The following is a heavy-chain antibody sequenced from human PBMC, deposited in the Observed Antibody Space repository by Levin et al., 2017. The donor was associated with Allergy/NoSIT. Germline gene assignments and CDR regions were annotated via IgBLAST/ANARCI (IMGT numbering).Heavy chain of an antibody. V-gene: IGHV3-73*01. CDR2: IRSKANTYAT. J-gene: IGHJ5*02. D-gene: IGHD2-21*02. CDR3: TRRSGDSSNTWFDP. Sequence: GGSLRLSCAASGFTFSGSAIHWVRRASGKGLEWVGRIRSKANTYATAYAASVKGRFTISRDDSRNTAYLQMNSLKTEDTAVYYCTRRSGDSSNTWFDPWGQGTLVTVSS. CDR1: GFTFSGSA.